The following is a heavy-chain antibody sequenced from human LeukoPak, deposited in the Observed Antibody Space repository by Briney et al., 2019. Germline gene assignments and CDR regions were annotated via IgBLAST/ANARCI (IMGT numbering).Heavy chain of an antibody. D-gene: IGHD6-13*01. V-gene: IGHV4-38-2*02. CDR2: IYNSGST. CDR3: ARAYSSSWYFNWFDP. CDR1: GYSISSGYF. Sequence: SETLSLTCTLSGYSISSGYFWGWIRQPPGKGLEWIGTIYNSGSTYYNASLESRVTISVDTSKNQFSLKLSSVTAADTAVYYCARAYSSSWYFNWFDPWGQGTLVTVSS. J-gene: IGHJ5*02.